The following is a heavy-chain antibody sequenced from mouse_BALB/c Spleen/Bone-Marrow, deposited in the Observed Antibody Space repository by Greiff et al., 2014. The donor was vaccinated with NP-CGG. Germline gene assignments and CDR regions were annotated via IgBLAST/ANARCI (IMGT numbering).Heavy chain of an antibody. CDR2: INPYNGVT. CDR1: GYSFTGYD. V-gene: IGHV1-31*01. J-gene: IGHJ3*01. Sequence: EVQLVESGPELVKPGASVKISCKASGYSFTGYDMNWVKQSHVKSLEWIGRINPYNGVTTYSQNFKDKASLTVDQSSSTAYMELHSLTSEDSAVYYCVRDAYWGQGTLVTVSA. CDR3: VRDAY.